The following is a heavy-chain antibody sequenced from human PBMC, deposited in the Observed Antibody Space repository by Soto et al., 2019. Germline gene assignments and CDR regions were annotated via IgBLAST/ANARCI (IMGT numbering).Heavy chain of an antibody. V-gene: IGHV4-34*01. J-gene: IGHJ4*02. CDR2: INHSGST. D-gene: IGHD5-12*01. Sequence: QVQLQQWGAGLLKPSETLSLTWAVYGGSVSAYYWSWIRQPPAKGLECIGEINHSGSTNYNPSLKSRVTISVDRSKNQFSLKLSSVTAADTAAYYCARGVGYAGVDYWGQGTLVTVSS. CDR3: ARGVGYAGVDY. CDR1: GGSVSAYY.